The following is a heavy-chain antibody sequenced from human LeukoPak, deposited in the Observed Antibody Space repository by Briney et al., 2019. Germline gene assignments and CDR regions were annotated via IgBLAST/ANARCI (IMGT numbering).Heavy chain of an antibody. CDR3: ARARDGYNHNYFDY. J-gene: IGHJ4*02. CDR1: GGTFSSYA. Sequence: ASVKVSYMASGGTFSSYASSWVRQAPGQGREGVGGIIPIFGTANYAQKFQGRVTITTDESTSTAYMELTSLRSEDTAVYYCARARDGYNHNYFDYWGQGTLVTVSS. D-gene: IGHD5-24*01. V-gene: IGHV1-69*05. CDR2: IIPIFGTA.